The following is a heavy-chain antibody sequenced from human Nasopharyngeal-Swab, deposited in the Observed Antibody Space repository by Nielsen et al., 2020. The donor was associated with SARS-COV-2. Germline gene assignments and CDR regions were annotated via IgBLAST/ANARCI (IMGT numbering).Heavy chain of an antibody. CDR3: AKDYYGSGSYLGWLSGPEYYFDY. CDR1: GFTFSSYG. D-gene: IGHD3-10*01. J-gene: IGHJ4*02. CDR2: ISYDGSNK. V-gene: IGHV3-30*18. Sequence: GESLKISCAASGFTFSSYGMHWVRQAPGKGLEWVAVISYDGSNKYYADSVKGRFTISRDNSKNTLYLQMNSLRAEGTAVYYCAKDYYGSGSYLGWLSGPEYYFDYWGQGTLVTVSS.